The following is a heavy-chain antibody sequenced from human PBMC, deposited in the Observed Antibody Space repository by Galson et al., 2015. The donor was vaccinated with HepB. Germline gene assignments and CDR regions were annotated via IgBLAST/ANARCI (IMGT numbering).Heavy chain of an antibody. CDR1: GFTFTDYY. CDR3: ATIAMDAFDI. D-gene: IGHD6-13*01. Sequence: SLRLSCAASGFTFTDYYMSWIRQAPGKGLEWLSYISGSGSAVYYADSVLGRFTISRDNAKNSLYLQMSSLRAEGTALYYCATIAMDAFDIWGQGTMVTVSS. CDR2: ISGSGSAV. J-gene: IGHJ3*02. V-gene: IGHV3-11*01.